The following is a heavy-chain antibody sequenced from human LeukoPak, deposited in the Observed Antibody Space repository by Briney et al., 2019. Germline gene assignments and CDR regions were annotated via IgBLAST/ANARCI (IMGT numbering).Heavy chain of an antibody. D-gene: IGHD6-19*01. Sequence: SVKVSCKASGGTFSCYAISWVRQAPGQGLEWMGGIIPIFGTANSAQTLHGRVTITTHESTSTAYMELSRLRSEDTAVYYCARDLGIGVAGNNWFDPWGQGTLVTVSS. J-gene: IGHJ5*02. CDR3: ARDLGIGVAGNNWFDP. V-gene: IGHV1-69*05. CDR2: IIPIFGTA. CDR1: GGTFSCYA.